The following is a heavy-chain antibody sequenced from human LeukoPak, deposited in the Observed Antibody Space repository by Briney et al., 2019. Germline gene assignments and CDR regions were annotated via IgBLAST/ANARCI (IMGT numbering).Heavy chain of an antibody. CDR2: IYYSGST. J-gene: IGHJ4*02. Sequence: SETLSLTCTVSGDSISSTNYYWGWIRQPPGKGLEWIGSIYYSGSTYYNPSLEGRVTISVDTSKNQFSLKLSSATAADTAVYYCATSGWYLLPGVYWGQGTLVTVSS. D-gene: IGHD6-19*01. CDR1: GDSISSTNYY. CDR3: ATSGWYLLPGVY. V-gene: IGHV4-39*01.